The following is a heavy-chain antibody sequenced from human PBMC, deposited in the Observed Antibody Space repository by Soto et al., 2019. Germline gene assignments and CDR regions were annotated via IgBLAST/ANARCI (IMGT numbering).Heavy chain of an antibody. CDR2: ISSSSSYI. D-gene: IGHD3-22*01. J-gene: IGHJ4*02. V-gene: IGHV3-21*01. Sequence: EVQLVESGGGLVKPGGSLRLSCAASGFTFSTYSMNWVRQAPGKGLEWVSSISSSSSYIYYADSVKGRITISRDNAKNSLYLQMNSLRAEDTAVYYCATEKYYYDTGGYYYWGQGTLVTVSS. CDR3: ATEKYYYDTGGYYY. CDR1: GFTFSTYS.